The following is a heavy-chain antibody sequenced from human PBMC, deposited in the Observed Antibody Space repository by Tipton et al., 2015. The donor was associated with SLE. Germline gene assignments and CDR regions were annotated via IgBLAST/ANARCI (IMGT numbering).Heavy chain of an antibody. Sequence: TLSLTCTVSGGSITTYYWNWIRQSPGKGLEWVGYIGYISTTGTTNYNPSLKSRVTISADTSKNQFSLRLSSVTAADTAVYFCARAIVGYCDGGNCYLNDAFDVWGLGTMVSVSS. CDR1: GGSITTYY. CDR2: ISTTGTT. D-gene: IGHD2-15*01. J-gene: IGHJ3*01. V-gene: IGHV4-4*08. CDR3: ARAIVGYCDGGNCYLNDAFDV.